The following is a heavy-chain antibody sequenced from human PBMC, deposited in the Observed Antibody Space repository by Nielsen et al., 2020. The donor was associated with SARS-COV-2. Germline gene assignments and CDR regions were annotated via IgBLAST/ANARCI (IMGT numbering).Heavy chain of an antibody. CDR1: GGSISSSSYY. J-gene: IGHJ4*02. D-gene: IGHD6-19*01. CDR2: INDSGST. V-gene: IGHV4-39*07. Sequence: SETLSLTCTVSGGSISSSSYYWGWIRQPPGKGLEWIGEINDSGSTKYNPSLKSRVTISIDTSKNQFSLKLRSVTAADTAVFYCARGPAYSSGWYLNYWGQGTLVTVSS. CDR3: ARGPAYSSGWYLNY.